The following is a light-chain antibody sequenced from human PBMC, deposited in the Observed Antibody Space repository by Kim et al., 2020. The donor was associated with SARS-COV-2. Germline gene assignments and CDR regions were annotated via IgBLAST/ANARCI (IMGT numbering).Light chain of an antibody. CDR2: NTS. CDR1: SYNMGAGYG. CDR3: QSYDSSLSGSSV. V-gene: IGLV1-40*01. Sequence: VTIACTGSSYNMGAGYGVHWYLQLPGTSPKLLIYNTSYRPSGVPDRFSGSKSGTSASLAITGLQAEDEADYYCQSYDSSLSGSSVFGTGTKVTVL. J-gene: IGLJ1*01.